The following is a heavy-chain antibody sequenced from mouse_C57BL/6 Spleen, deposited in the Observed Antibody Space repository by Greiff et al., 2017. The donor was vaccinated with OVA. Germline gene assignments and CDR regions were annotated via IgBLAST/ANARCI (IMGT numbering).Heavy chain of an antibody. CDR1: GFTFSSYT. D-gene: IGHD1-1*01. Sequence: EVQVVESGGGLVKPGGSLKLSCAASGFTFSSYTMSWVRQTPEKRLEWVATISGGGGNTYYPDSVKGRFTISRDNAKNTLYLQMSSLRSEDTALYYCARQGGITTVVATYWYFDVWGTGTTVTVSS. CDR3: ARQGGITTVVATYWYFDV. J-gene: IGHJ1*03. V-gene: IGHV5-9*01. CDR2: ISGGGGNT.